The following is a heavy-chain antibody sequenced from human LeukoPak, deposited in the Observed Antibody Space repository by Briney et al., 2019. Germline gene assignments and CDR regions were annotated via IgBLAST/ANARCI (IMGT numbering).Heavy chain of an antibody. CDR3: ARDKDIVVVPAHKKGTVFDP. CDR2: IIPIFGTA. Sequence: SSVKVSCKASGGTFSSYAISWVRQAPGQGLEWMGGIIPIFGTANYAQKFQGRVTITADESTSTAYMELSSLRSEDTAVYYCARDKDIVVVPAHKKGTVFDPWGQGTLVTVSS. CDR1: GGTFSSYA. J-gene: IGHJ5*02. V-gene: IGHV1-69*13. D-gene: IGHD2-2*01.